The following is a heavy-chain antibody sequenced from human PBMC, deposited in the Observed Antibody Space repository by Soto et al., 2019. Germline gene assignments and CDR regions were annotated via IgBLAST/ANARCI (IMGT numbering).Heavy chain of an antibody. CDR1: GGSISGHY. Sequence: SETLSLTCTVSGGSISGHYWIWIRQSPGKRLEWIGYIFYSGSTNYNPSLKSRVTLSVDTSKNQFSLRLSSVTAADTAVYYCARVGSSGWSPDYWGQGTLVTVSS. D-gene: IGHD6-19*01. CDR2: IFYSGST. V-gene: IGHV4-59*11. J-gene: IGHJ4*02. CDR3: ARVGSSGWSPDY.